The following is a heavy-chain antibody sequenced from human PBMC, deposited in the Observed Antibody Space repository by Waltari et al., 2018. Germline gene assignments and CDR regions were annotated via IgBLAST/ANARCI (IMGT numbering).Heavy chain of an antibody. D-gene: IGHD2-2*01. CDR3: ARDTLRVVVQDYYMDV. V-gene: IGHV4-4*07. Sequence: QVQLQESGPGLVKPSETLSLTCTVSGGSISSYYWRWIRPPAGKGLEWIGRIYTSGSTNYNPSLKSRVTMSVDTSKNQFSLKLSSVTAADTAVYYCARDTLRVVVQDYYMDVWGKGTTVTVSS. J-gene: IGHJ6*03. CDR2: IYTSGST. CDR1: GGSISSYY.